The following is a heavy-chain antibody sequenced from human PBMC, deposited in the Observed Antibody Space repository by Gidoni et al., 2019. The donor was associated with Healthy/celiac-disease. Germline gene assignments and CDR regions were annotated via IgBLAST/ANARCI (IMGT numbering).Heavy chain of an antibody. CDR2: ISSSGSTI. CDR1: GSTFSSYE. D-gene: IGHD3-10*01. J-gene: IGHJ3*02. V-gene: IGHV3-48*03. Sequence: EVQLVESGGGLVPPGGSLRLSCAPPGSTFSSYEMNWVRQAPGKGLEWVSYISSSGSTIYYADSVKGRFTISRDNAKNSLYLQMNSLRAEDTAVYYCAREGSGLDIWGQGTMVTVSS. CDR3: AREGSGLDI.